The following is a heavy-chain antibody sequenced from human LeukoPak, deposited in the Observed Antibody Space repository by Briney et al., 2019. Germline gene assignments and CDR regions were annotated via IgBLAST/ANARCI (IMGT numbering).Heavy chain of an antibody. D-gene: IGHD3-10*01. CDR2: INPNSGGT. Sequence: GASVKVPCKASGYTFTGYYMHWVRQAPGQGLEWMGWINPNSGGTNYAQKFQGKVTMTRDTSISTAYMELSRLRSDDTAVYYCARPALYGSGSYYDYWGQGTLVTVSS. CDR3: ARPALYGSGSYYDY. V-gene: IGHV1-2*02. J-gene: IGHJ4*02. CDR1: GYTFTGYY.